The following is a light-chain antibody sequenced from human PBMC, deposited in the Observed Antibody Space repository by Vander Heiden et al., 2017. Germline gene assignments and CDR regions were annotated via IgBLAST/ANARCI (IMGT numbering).Light chain of an antibody. V-gene: IGKV3-20*01. CDR3: QQYGSALYT. J-gene: IGKJ2*01. CDR1: QDVNANY. Sequence: EIVLTQSPGTLSLSPGERATLSCRASQDVNANYLAWYQHKPGQAPRLLIHGASNRATGIPSRFSGSGSGTDFTLTIDRLGPEDIAMYYCQQYGSALYTFGQGTNLEIK. CDR2: GAS.